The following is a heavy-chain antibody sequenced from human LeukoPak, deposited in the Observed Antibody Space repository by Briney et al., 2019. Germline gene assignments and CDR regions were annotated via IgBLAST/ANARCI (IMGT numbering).Heavy chain of an antibody. CDR2: IYYSGST. CDR3: ARASAGGYFDY. V-gene: IGHV4-61*05. D-gene: IGHD3-10*01. CDR1: GGSISSSSYY. Sequence: PSETLSLTCTVSGGSISSSSYYWSWIRQPPGKGLEWIGYIYYSGSTNYNPSLKSRVTISVDKSKNQFSLKLSSVTAADTAVYYCARASAGGYFDYWGQGTLVTVSS. J-gene: IGHJ4*02.